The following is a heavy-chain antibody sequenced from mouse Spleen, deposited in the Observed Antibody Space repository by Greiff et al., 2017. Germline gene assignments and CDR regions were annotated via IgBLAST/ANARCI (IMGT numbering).Heavy chain of an antibody. J-gene: IGHJ4*01. Sequence: VQLQQSGPELVKPGASVKISCKASGYSFTSYYIHWVKQRPGQGLEWIGWIYPGSGNTKYNEKFKGKATLTADTSSSTAYMQLSSLTSEDSAVYYCARSVYGNFFMDYWGQGTSVTVSS. CDR1: GYSFTSYY. V-gene: IGHV1-66*01. CDR2: IYPGSGNT. CDR3: ARSVYGNFFMDY. D-gene: IGHD2-10*02.